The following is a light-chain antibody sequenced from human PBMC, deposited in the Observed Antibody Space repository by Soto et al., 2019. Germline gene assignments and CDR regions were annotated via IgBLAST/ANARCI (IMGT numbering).Light chain of an antibody. CDR2: GAS. V-gene: IGKV3-15*01. J-gene: IGKJ2*01. CDR3: LQYNNWLGT. Sequence: EIVMTQSPATLSVSPGERATLSCRASQSVSSNLAWYQQKPGQAPRLLIYGASTRATGIPARFSGSGSGTEFTLTFSSLHSEDFAVYYFLQYNNWLGTFGQGTKLEIK. CDR1: QSVSSN.